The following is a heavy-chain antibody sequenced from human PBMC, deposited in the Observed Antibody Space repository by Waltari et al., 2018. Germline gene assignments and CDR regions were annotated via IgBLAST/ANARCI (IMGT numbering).Heavy chain of an antibody. CDR1: GGSISSHY. J-gene: IGHJ3*02. V-gene: IGHV4-59*11. CDR2: IYYSGST. D-gene: IGHD5-12*01. Sequence: QVQLPESGPGLVKPSEPLSLTCTVPGGSISSHYWSWIRQPPGEGLEWIGYIYYSGSTNYNPSLMSRVTRSVDTSKNQFSLKMSSVNAADTAGYYCAREKPWGYSGHDAFDIWGQGTMVTVSS. CDR3: AREKPWGYSGHDAFDI.